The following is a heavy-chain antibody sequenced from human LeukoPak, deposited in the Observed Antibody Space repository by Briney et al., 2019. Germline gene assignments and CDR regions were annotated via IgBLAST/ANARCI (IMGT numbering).Heavy chain of an antibody. CDR3: AGDYGSGSYRFDY. V-gene: IGHV4-59*12. D-gene: IGHD3-10*01. Sequence: NPSETLSLTCTVSGGSISSYYWSWVRQPPGRGLEWIGYIYYSGSTTYNPSLKTRLTMSLDRSKNQFSLKLNSVTAADTAVYYCAGDYGSGSYRFDYWGQGTLVTVSS. CDR2: IYYSGST. J-gene: IGHJ4*02. CDR1: GGSISSYY.